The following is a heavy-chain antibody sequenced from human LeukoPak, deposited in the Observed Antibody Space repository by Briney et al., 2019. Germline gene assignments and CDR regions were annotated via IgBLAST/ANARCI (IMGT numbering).Heavy chain of an antibody. CDR1: GFTFSSYA. CDR3: ANDLVRPPRYYFDY. Sequence: GGSLRLSCAASGFTFSSYAMSWVRQAPGKGLEWVSAISGSGGSTYYADSVKGRFTISRDNSKNTLYLQMNSLRAEDTAVYYCANDLVRPPRYYFDYWGQGTLVTVSS. J-gene: IGHJ4*02. V-gene: IGHV3-23*01. CDR2: ISGSGGST. D-gene: IGHD2-8*02.